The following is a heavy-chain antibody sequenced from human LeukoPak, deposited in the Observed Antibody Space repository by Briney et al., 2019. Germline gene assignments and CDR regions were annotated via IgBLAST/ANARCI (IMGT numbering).Heavy chain of an antibody. CDR2: IRYDGDNK. D-gene: IGHD3-16*01. CDR1: GFTFSSYG. J-gene: IGHJ4*02. Sequence: GGSLRLSCAASGFTFSSYGMHWVRQAPGKGLEWVSFIRYDGDNKYYADSVKGRFTISRDNSKNTLYLQMNSLRAEVTAIYYCVKDPLGGSRVDYWGQGILVTVSS. CDR3: VKDPLGGSRVDY. V-gene: IGHV3-30*02.